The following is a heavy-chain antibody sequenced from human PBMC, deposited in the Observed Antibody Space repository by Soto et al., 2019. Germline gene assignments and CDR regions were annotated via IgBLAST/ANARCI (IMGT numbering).Heavy chain of an antibody. CDR3: ARALQRSRSSWYDY. V-gene: IGHV4-59*01. D-gene: IGHD6-13*01. CDR1: GGSISSYY. CDR2: IYYSGST. Sequence: SETLSLTCTVSGGSISSYYWSWIRQPPGKGLEWIGYIYYSGSTNYNPSLKSRVTISVDTSKNQFSLKLSSVTAADTAVYYYARALQRSRSSWYDYWGQGTLVTVSS. J-gene: IGHJ4*02.